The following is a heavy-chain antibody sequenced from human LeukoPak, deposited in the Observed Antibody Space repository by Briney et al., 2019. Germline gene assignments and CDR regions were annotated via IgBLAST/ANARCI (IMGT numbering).Heavy chain of an antibody. CDR2: IYYGGST. Sequence: SETLSLTCTVSGGSISSHYWSWIRQPPGKGLEWIGYIYYGGSTNYNPSLKSRVTISVDTSKNQFSLKLSSVTAADTAVYYCARDLRVRVNYDSSMRFDPWGQGTLVTVSS. J-gene: IGHJ5*02. CDR1: GGSISSHY. D-gene: IGHD3-22*01. CDR3: ARDLRVRVNYDSSMRFDP. V-gene: IGHV4-59*11.